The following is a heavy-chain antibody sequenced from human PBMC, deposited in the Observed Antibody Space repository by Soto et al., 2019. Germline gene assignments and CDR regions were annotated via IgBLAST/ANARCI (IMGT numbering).Heavy chain of an antibody. CDR3: ARVSLSIAVNDALDV. V-gene: IGHV3-30*14. CDR1: GFTFSDYV. CDR2: MTYDGATE. D-gene: IGHD3-3*02. J-gene: IGHJ3*01. Sequence: QVRLVESGGGVVQPGTSLRLSCAASGFTFSDYVIHCVRQAAGKRLEWVASMTYDGATEYYADSVKGRFTMSRDNSKRALSLQMNSLRPDDTAVYYCARVSLSIAVNDALDVWGQGKTVTVSS.